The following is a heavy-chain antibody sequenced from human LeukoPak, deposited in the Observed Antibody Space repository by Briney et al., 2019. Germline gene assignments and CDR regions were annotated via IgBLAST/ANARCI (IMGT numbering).Heavy chain of an antibody. V-gene: IGHV4-4*07. J-gene: IGHJ5*02. D-gene: IGHD2-2*01. Sequence: SETLSLTCTVSGGSISSYYWSWIRQPAGKGLEWIGRIYTSGSTNYNPSLKSRVTMSVDTSKNQFSLKLSSVTAADTAVYYCARDRVVVVPAAIDSSIYNWFDPWGQGTLVTVSS. CDR2: IYTSGST. CDR3: ARDRVVVVPAAIDSSIYNWFDP. CDR1: GGSISSYY.